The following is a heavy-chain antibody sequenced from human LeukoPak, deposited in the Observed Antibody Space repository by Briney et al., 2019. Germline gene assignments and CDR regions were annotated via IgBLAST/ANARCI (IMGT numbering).Heavy chain of an antibody. V-gene: IGHV3-21*01. CDR3: ARDKDYFDY. CDR2: ISSSGSHL. Sequence: GGSLRLSCAASGFTFITYSMNWVRQAPGKGLEWVSSISSSGSHLYHADSVKGRFTISRDNAKNSLYLQMNSLRAEDTAVYYCARDKDYFDYWGQGTLVTVSS. CDR1: GFTFITYS. J-gene: IGHJ4*02.